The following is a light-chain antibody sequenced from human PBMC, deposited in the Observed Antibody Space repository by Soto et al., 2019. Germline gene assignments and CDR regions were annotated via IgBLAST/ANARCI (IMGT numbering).Light chain of an antibody. CDR2: GNN. V-gene: IGLV1-40*01. CDR1: SSNIGAGYD. J-gene: IGLJ3*02. CDR3: QSYDSSLSGSWV. Sequence: QAVVTQPPSVSGAPGQRVTISCTGSSSNIGAGYDVHWYHQLPGTAPKLLIYGNNNRPSGVPDRFSGSKAGTSASLAITGLQAEDEADYYCQSYDSSLSGSWVFGGGTKLTVL.